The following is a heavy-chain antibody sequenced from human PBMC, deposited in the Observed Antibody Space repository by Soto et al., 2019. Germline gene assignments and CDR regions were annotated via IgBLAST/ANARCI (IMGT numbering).Heavy chain of an antibody. CDR2: MNPNSGNT. CDR1: GYTFTSYD. D-gene: IGHD3-3*01. Sequence: ASVKVSCKASGYTFTSYDINWVRQATGQGLEWMGWMNPNSGNTGYAQKFQGRVTMTRNTSISTAYMELSSLRSEDTAVYYCARATNYNYDFWSGYYFSNYYYGMDVWGQGTTVTVSS. CDR3: ARATNYNYDFWSGYYFSNYYYGMDV. V-gene: IGHV1-8*01. J-gene: IGHJ6*02.